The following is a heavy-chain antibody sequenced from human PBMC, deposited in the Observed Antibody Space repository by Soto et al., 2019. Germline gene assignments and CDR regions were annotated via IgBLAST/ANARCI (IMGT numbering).Heavy chain of an antibody. D-gene: IGHD5-18*01. V-gene: IGHV1-3*01. CDR3: ARGGYSYGQGFDY. CDR2: INAGNGNT. Sequence: QVQLVQSGAEVKKPGASVKVSCKASGYTFTSYAMHWVRQAPGQRLEWMGWINAGNGNTKYSQKFQGRVTITRDTSASTAYIELSSLRSEDTAVYYCARGGYSYGQGFDYWGQGTQVTVSS. CDR1: GYTFTSYA. J-gene: IGHJ4*02.